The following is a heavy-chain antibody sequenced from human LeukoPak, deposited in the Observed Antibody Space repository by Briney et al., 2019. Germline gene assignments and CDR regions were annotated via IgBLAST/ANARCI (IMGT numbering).Heavy chain of an antibody. D-gene: IGHD2-15*01. CDR3: ARQYCSGGSCYSYYFDY. J-gene: IGHJ4*02. V-gene: IGHV3-48*01. CDR1: GFTFSSFG. CDR2: ISSSSSTI. Sequence: GGPLRLSCAASGFTFSSFGMNWVRQAPGKGLEWVSYISSSSSTIYYADSVKGRFTISRDNSKNTLYLQMNSLRAEDTAVYYCARQYCSGGSCYSYYFDYWGQGTLVTVSS.